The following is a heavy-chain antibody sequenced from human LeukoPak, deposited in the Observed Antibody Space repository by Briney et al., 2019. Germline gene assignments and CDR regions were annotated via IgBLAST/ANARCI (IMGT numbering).Heavy chain of an antibody. CDR2: ISYDGSNK. D-gene: IGHD1/OR15-1a*01. V-gene: IGHV3-30-3*01. Sequence: GRSLRLSCAASRFTFSSYAMHWVRQAPGKGLEWVAVISYDGSNKYYADSVKGRFTISRDNSKNTLYLQMNSLRAEDTAVYYCARDGTGAPSDYWGQGTLVTVSS. CDR3: ARDGTGAPSDY. J-gene: IGHJ4*02. CDR1: RFTFSSYA.